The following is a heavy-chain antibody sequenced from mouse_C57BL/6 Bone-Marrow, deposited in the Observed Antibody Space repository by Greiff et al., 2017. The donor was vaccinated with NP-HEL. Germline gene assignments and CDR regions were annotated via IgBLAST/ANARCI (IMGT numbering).Heavy chain of an antibody. D-gene: IGHD3-3*01. CDR2: IYPGSGST. CDR3: ARGRGTPDY. J-gene: IGHJ2*01. CDR1: GYTFTSYW. Sequence: QVQLKQPGAELVKPGASVKMSCKSSGYTFTSYWITWVKQRPGQGLEWIGDIYPGSGSTNYNEKFKSKATLTVDTSSSTAYMQLSSLTSEDSAVYYCARGRGTPDYWGQGTTLTVSS. V-gene: IGHV1-55*01.